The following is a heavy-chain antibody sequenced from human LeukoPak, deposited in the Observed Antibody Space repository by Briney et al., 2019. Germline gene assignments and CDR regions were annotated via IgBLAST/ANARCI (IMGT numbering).Heavy chain of an antibody. V-gene: IGHV3-7*01. D-gene: IGHD3-22*01. Sequence: GGSLRLSCAASGFTFSNYWMSWVRQAPGKGLEWLANMNQDGSHIYYVDSVKGRFTISRDNAKNSLYLQLDSLRAEDTAVYYCARDLVTTIVVPYDLWGQGTLVTVSS. CDR2: MNQDGSHI. CDR3: ARDLVTTIVVPYDL. CDR1: GFTFSNYW. J-gene: IGHJ5*02.